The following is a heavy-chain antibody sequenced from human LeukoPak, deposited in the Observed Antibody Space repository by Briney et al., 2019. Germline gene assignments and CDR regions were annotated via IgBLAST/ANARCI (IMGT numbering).Heavy chain of an antibody. Sequence: GGSLRLSCAASGFTFTRFWLAWVRQSPGKGLEWVANINPDGTKTTYVDSVEGRFAISRDNAKNSVFLLMTSLRAEDTAMYYCATAPASVDSSWGQGTLVAVSS. CDR2: INPDGTKT. CDR1: GFTFTRFW. D-gene: IGHD3-3*01. CDR3: ATAPASVDSS. V-gene: IGHV3-7*01. J-gene: IGHJ5*02.